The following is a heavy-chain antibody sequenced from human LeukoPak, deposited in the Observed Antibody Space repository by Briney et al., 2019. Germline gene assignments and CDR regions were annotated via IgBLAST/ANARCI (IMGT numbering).Heavy chain of an antibody. V-gene: IGHV3-53*04. CDR3: ARDGAAAGMDY. CDR2: IYSDGTT. Sequence: PGGSLRLSCAASGFTVSSNSMNWVRQAPGKGLEWVSVIYSDGTTYYADSVKGRFAISRHNSKNTLYLQMNGLRPDDTAVYYCARDGAAAGMDYWGQGTLVTVS. CDR1: GFTVSSNS. D-gene: IGHD6-13*01. J-gene: IGHJ4*02.